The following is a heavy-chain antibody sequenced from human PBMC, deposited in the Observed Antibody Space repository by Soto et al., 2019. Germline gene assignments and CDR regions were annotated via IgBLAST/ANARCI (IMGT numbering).Heavy chain of an antibody. D-gene: IGHD6-13*01. CDR1: GFTFSSYG. J-gene: IGHJ4*02. V-gene: IGHV3-30*18. CDR2: ISDDGRDK. CDR3: AEDRNRAAAVYCVDY. Sequence: QVQLVESGGGVVQPGRSLRLSCAASGFTFSSYGMHWVRQAPGKGLEWVAVISDDGRDKHHAGPVKGRFTITRDNSKNPLYLIMDSLRPEDSAVYYCAEDRNRAAAVYCVDYWGQGTLVAVSS.